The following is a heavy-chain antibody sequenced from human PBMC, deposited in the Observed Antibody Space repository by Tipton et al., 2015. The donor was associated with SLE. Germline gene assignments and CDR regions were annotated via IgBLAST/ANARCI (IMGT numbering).Heavy chain of an antibody. CDR3: ARDGARWLPYYYYYMDV. Sequence: TLSLTCAVSGHSISTDYYWSWIRQHPGKGLEWIGYIYYSGSTYYNPSLKSRVTISVDTSKNQFSLKLSSVTAADTAVYYCARDGARWLPYYYYYMDVWGKGTNVTVSS. D-gene: IGHD5-12*01. CDR2: IYYSGST. V-gene: IGHV4-31*11. CDR1: GHSISTDYY. J-gene: IGHJ6*03.